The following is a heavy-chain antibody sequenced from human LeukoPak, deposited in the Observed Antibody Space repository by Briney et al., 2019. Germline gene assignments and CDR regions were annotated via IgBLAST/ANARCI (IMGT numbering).Heavy chain of an antibody. CDR2: IIPILGIA. V-gene: IGHV1-69*04. J-gene: IGHJ6*02. CDR1: GGTFSSYA. CDR3: AREVGYYYGSGKPYYYGMDV. Sequence: SVEVSCKASGGTFSSYAISWVRQAPGQGLEWMGRIIPILGIANYAQKFQGRVTITADKSTSTAYMELSSLRSEDTAVYYCAREVGYYYGSGKPYYYGMDVWGQGTTVTVSS. D-gene: IGHD3-10*01.